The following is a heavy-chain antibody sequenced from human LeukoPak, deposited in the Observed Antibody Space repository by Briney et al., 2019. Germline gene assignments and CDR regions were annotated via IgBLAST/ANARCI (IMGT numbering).Heavy chain of an antibody. CDR1: GGTFSSYA. D-gene: IGHD2-2*01. CDR3: ARHVPFGALLLPSALDY. Sequence: SVKVSCKASGGTFSSYAISWVRQAPGQGLEWMGGIIPIFGTANYAQKFQGRVTITADESTSTAYMELSSLRSEDTAVYYCARHVPFGALLLPSALDYWGQGTLVTVSS. V-gene: IGHV1-69*13. CDR2: IIPIFGTA. J-gene: IGHJ4*02.